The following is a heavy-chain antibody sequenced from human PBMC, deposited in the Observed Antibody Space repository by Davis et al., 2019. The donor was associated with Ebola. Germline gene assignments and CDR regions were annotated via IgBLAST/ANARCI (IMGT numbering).Heavy chain of an antibody. CDR3: VRDPALVVTGGGWFFGL. CDR1: GFSFSDYS. V-gene: IGHV3-21*01. D-gene: IGHD2-21*02. CDR2: ITPTGSYI. Sequence: GGSLRLSCATSGFSFSDYSMSWVRQAPGKGLEWVSSITPTGSYISYADSVKGRFTMSRDNAKNSLYLQMNSLRAEDTAVYYCVRDPALVVTGGGWFFGLWGRGTLVTVST. J-gene: IGHJ2*01.